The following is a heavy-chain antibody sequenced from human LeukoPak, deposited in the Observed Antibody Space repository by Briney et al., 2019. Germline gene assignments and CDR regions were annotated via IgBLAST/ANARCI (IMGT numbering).Heavy chain of an antibody. CDR2: ISSSSSHI. V-gene: IGHV3-21*01. J-gene: IGHJ4*02. CDR3: AREAGYCSSTSCYDY. Sequence: KPGGSLRLSCAASGFTFSSYSMNWLRQAPGKGLEWVSSISSSSSHIYYVDSVKGRFTISRDNAKNSLYLQMNSLRAEDTAVYYCAREAGYCSSTSCYDYWGQGTLVTVSS. D-gene: IGHD2-2*01. CDR1: GFTFSSYS.